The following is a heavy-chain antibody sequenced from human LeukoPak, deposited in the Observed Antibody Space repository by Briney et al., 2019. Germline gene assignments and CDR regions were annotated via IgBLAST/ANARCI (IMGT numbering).Heavy chain of an antibody. CDR2: INPGNGNI. J-gene: IGHJ3*02. CDR3: ARVGGESYYDILTGYQAFDS. V-gene: IGHV1-3*01. D-gene: IGHD3-9*01. CDR1: GYTFTSYA. Sequence: ASVKVSCKASGYTFTSYAMHWVRQAPGQRLEWMGWINPGNGNIKNSQKFQGRVTITRDTSASTPYMGMSSPRDEDTGVCFSARVGGESYYDILTGYQAFDSWGQGTMVTVSS.